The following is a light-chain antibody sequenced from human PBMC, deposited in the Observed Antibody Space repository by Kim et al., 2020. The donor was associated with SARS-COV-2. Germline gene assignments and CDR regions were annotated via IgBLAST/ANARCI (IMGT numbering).Light chain of an antibody. Sequence: ASTGDRVTITCRASQGISSYLAWFQQKPGKAPKLLIYAASTLQSGVPSRFSGSGSGTDFTLTISCLQSEDFATYYCQQYYSYPRTFGQGTKVDIK. V-gene: IGKV1-8*01. CDR3: QQYYSYPRT. CDR2: AAS. CDR1: QGISSY. J-gene: IGKJ1*01.